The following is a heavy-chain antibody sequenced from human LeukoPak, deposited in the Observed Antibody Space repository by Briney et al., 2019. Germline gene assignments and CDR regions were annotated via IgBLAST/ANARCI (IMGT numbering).Heavy chain of an antibody. CDR2: INPNSGGT. V-gene: IGHV1-2*02. CDR3: ARPEVYHDAFDI. D-gene: IGHD2/OR15-2a*01. CDR1: GYTFTGYY. J-gene: IGHJ3*02. Sequence: GASVKVSCTASGYTFTGYYMHWVRQAPGQGLEWMGWINPNSGGTNYAQKFQGRVTMTRDTSISTAYMELSRLRSDDTAVYYCARPEVYHDAFDIWGQGTMVTVSS.